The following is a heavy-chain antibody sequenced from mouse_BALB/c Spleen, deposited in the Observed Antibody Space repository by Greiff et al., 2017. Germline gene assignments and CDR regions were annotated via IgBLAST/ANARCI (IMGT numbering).Heavy chain of an antibody. Sequence: EVKLVESGGGLVKPGGSLKLSCAASGFTFSDYYMYWVRQTPEKRLEWVATISDGGSYTYYPDNVKGRFTISRDNAKNNLYLQMSSLKSEDTAMYYCAREGGLLRYFDVWGAGTTVTVSS. CDR2: ISDGGSYT. J-gene: IGHJ1*01. D-gene: IGHD2-3*01. CDR3: AREGGLLRYFDV. V-gene: IGHV5-4*02. CDR1: GFTFSDYY.